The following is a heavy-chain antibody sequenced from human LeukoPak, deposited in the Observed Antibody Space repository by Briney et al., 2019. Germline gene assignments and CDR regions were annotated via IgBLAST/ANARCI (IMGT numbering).Heavy chain of an antibody. J-gene: IGHJ4*02. CDR2: ITASSGTI. Sequence: GGSLRLSCAASGFSISRSSMNWVRQAPGKGLEWVSYITASSGTIYYGDSVKGRFAISRDNAKNSLYLQMNSLRAEDTAVYYCAKDLVAVADHYWGQGTLVTVSS. V-gene: IGHV3-48*04. D-gene: IGHD6-19*01. CDR3: AKDLVAVADHY. CDR1: GFSISRSS.